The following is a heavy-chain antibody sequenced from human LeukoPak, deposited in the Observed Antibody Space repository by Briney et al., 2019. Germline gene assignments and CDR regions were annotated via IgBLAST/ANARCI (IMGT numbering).Heavy chain of an antibody. D-gene: IGHD6-19*01. V-gene: IGHV4-34*01. CDR2: INHSGST. Sequence: SETLSLTCAVYGGSFSGYYWSWIRQPPGKGLEWIGEINHSGSTNYNPSLKSRVTISVDTSKNQFSLKLSSVIAADTAVYYCARGALAVAGWGQGTLVTVSS. J-gene: IGHJ4*02. CDR1: GGSFSGYY. CDR3: ARGALAVAG.